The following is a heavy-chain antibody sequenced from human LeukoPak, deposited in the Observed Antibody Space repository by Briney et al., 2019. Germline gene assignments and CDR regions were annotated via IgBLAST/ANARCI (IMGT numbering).Heavy chain of an antibody. J-gene: IGHJ4*02. CDR3: AIERSRWDYSGSSGYFNY. CDR2: ISGSGGST. CDR1: GFTFSSYA. V-gene: IGHV3-23*01. Sequence: GGSLRLSCAASGFTFSSYAMSWVRQAPGKGLEWVSAISGSGGSTYNADSVKGRFTISRDNSKNTLYLQMNSLRAEDTAVYYCAIERSRWDYSGSSGYFNYWGQGTLVTVSS. D-gene: IGHD3-22*01.